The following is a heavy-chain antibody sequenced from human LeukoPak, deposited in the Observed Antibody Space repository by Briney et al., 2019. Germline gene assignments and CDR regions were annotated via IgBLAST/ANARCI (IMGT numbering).Heavy chain of an antibody. D-gene: IGHD3-22*01. CDR3: ARERRFSSMIVVVLFDY. J-gene: IGHJ4*02. CDR2: INPNSGGT. Sequence: ASVKVSCKASGYTFTGYYMHWVRQAPGQGLEWMGRINPNSGGTNYAQEFQGRVTMTRDTSISTAYMELSRLRSDDTAVYYCARERRFSSMIVVVLFDYWGQGTLVTVSS. V-gene: IGHV1-2*06. CDR1: GYTFTGYY.